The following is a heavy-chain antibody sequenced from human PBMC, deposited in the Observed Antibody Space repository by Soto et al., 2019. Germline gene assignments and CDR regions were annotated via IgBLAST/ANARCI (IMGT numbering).Heavy chain of an antibody. J-gene: IGHJ5*02. Sequence: QVQLVQSGAEVKKPGASVKVSCKASGYTFTSYYMHWVRQAPGQGLEWMGIINPSGGSTSYAQKFQGRVTMTRDTSTSTVYMELSSLRSEDTAVYYCARDPRSELMVYAGSWFDPWGQGTLVTVSS. CDR1: GYTFTSYY. CDR2: INPSGGST. CDR3: ARDPRSELMVYAGSWFDP. D-gene: IGHD2-8*01. V-gene: IGHV1-46*01.